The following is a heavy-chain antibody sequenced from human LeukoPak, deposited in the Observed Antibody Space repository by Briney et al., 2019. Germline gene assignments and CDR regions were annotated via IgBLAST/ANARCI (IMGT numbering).Heavy chain of an antibody. J-gene: IGHJ6*02. Sequence: ASVKVSCKASGYTFTSYDINWVRQATGQGLEWMGWMNPNSGNTGYAQKFQGRVTMTRNTSISTAYMELSSLRSEDTAVYYCARVECGGDCYFYYYYYGMDVWGQGTTVTVSS. CDR3: ARVECGGDCYFYYYYYGMDV. CDR2: MNPNSGNT. D-gene: IGHD2-21*02. V-gene: IGHV1-8*01. CDR1: GYTFTSYD.